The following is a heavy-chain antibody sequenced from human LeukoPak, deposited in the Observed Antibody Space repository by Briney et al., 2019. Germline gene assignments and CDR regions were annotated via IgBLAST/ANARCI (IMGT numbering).Heavy chain of an antibody. Sequence: GGSLRLSCAASEFTFSGHWMSWVRQAPGKGLEWVAHINQDGSERLYVDSVKGRFTISRDNAKNSLYLQMNSLRAEDTVVYYCARESGSVTSEVDFDYWGQGTLVTVSS. CDR2: INQDGSER. V-gene: IGHV3-7*01. D-gene: IGHD4-17*01. CDR1: EFTFSGHW. CDR3: ARESGSVTSEVDFDY. J-gene: IGHJ4*02.